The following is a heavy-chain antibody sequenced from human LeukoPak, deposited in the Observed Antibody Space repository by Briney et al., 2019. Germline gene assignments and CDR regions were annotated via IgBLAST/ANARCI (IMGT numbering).Heavy chain of an antibody. J-gene: IGHJ6*02. D-gene: IGHD3-10*01. V-gene: IGHV3-21*01. CDR1: GFTFSSYS. Sequence: GGSLGLSCAASGFTFSSYSMNWVRQAPGKGLEWVSSISSSSSYIYYADSVKGRFTISRDNAKNSLYLQMNSLRAEDTAVYYCARDLRFGESLGGTDVWGQGTTVTVSS. CDR3: ARDLRFGESLGGTDV. CDR2: ISSSSSYI.